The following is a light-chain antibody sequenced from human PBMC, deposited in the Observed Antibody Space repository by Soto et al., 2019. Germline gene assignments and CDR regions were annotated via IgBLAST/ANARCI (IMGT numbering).Light chain of an antibody. CDR3: ATWDDSLRGWV. J-gene: IGLJ3*02. Sequence: QSVLTQPPSASGTPGQRVTISCSGSSSNIGDSYGYWFQQLPGTAPKLLIYRNNQRPSGVPDRFSGSKSGTSASLAISGLRPEDDADYYCATWDDSLRGWVFGGGTKLTVL. CDR2: RNN. CDR1: SSNIGDSY. V-gene: IGLV1-47*01.